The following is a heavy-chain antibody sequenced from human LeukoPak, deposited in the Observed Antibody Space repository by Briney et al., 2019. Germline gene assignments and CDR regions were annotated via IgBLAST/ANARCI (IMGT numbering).Heavy chain of an antibody. V-gene: IGHV3-9*01. CDR1: GFTFDDYA. CDR2: ISWNSGSI. CDR3: AKVGREVDY. Sequence: GRSLRLSCAASGFTFDDYAMHWVRQAPGKGLEWVSGISWNSGSIGYADSVKGRFTISRDNAKNSLYLQMNSLRAEDKALYYCAKVGREVDYWGQGTLVTISS. J-gene: IGHJ4*02.